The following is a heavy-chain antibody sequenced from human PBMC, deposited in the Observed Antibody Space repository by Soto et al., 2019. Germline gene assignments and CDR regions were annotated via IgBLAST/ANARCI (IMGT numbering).Heavy chain of an antibody. V-gene: IGHV3-11*01. J-gene: IGHJ5*02. D-gene: IGHD2-8*01. CDR1: GFTFSDYY. CDR3: AREKHCTNGVCYFGNWFDP. CDR2: ISSSGSTI. Sequence: GGSLRLSCAASGFTFSDYYMSWIRQAPGKGLEWVSYISSSGSTIYYADSVKGRFTISRDNAKNSLYLQMNSLRAEDTAVYYCAREKHCTNGVCYFGNWFDPWGQGTLVTVSS.